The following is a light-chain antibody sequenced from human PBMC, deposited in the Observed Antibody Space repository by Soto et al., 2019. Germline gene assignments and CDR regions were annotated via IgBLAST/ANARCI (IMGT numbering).Light chain of an antibody. J-gene: IGLJ2*01. CDR2: EVS. CDR3: SSYAGSAHVV. CDR1: SSDVGGYNY. Sequence: QSALTQPPSASGSPGQSVTISCTGISSDVGGYNYVSWYQQHPGKAPKLMIYEVSKRPSGVPDRFSSSKSGNTASLTVSGLQAEDEADYYCSSYAGSAHVVFGGGTKLTVL. V-gene: IGLV2-8*01.